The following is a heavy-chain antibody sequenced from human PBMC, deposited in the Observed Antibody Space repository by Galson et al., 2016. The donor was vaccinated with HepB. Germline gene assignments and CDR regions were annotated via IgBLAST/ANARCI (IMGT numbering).Heavy chain of an antibody. D-gene: IGHD6-19*01. Sequence: SLRLSCAASGFTFSHYFVSWIRQAPGKGLEWVSYISGSADSRRYADSVKGRFTISRDNSKNSLYLQMNNLRAEDTAVYYCARVRWLEPLDYWGQGTLVTVSS. CDR2: ISGSADSR. V-gene: IGHV3-11*01. J-gene: IGHJ4*02. CDR3: ARVRWLEPLDY. CDR1: GFTFSHYF.